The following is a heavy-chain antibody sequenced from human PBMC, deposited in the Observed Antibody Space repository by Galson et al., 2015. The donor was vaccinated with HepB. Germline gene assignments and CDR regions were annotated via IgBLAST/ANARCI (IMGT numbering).Heavy chain of an antibody. CDR3: VISRGRDGYNWGFDS. V-gene: IGHV1-46*01. CDR2: INPSSGTT. CDR1: GYTFTTYY. J-gene: IGHJ5*01. Sequence: SVKVSCKASGYTFTTYYMHWVRQAPGQGLDWMGIINPSSGTTNYAEKFQGRVTMTRDTSTSTGYMELSSLRSEDTAVYYCVISRGRDGYNWGFDSWGQGTLVTVSS. D-gene: IGHD5-24*01.